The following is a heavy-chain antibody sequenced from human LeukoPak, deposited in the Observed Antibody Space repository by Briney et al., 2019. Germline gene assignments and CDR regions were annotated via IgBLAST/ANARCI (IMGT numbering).Heavy chain of an antibody. D-gene: IGHD2-2*01. J-gene: IGHJ4*02. V-gene: IGHV4-34*01. CDR3: ARHNIVVVPAAIEPFDY. CDR1: GVSFSGYY. Sequence: SETLSLTCAVYGVSFSGYYWSWIRQPPGKGLEWIGEINHGGSTNYNPSLKSRVTISVDTSKNQFSLKLSSVTAADTAVYYCARHNIVVVPAAIEPFDYWGQGTLVTVSS. CDR2: INHGGST.